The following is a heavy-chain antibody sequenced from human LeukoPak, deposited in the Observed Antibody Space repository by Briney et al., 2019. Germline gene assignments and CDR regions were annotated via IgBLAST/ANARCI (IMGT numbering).Heavy chain of an antibody. D-gene: IGHD4-17*01. J-gene: IGHJ4*02. CDR1: XGSIXXXXXY. CDR2: IYYSGST. V-gene: IGHV4-39*01. CDR3: ATYDYGDYDAFDY. Sequence: SETLSLTCTGSXGSIXXXXXYXGXIRQXXXXXXXXIGSIYYSGSTYYNPSLKSRVTISVDTSKNQFSLKLSSVTAADTAVYYCATYDYGDYDAFDYWGQGTLVTVSS.